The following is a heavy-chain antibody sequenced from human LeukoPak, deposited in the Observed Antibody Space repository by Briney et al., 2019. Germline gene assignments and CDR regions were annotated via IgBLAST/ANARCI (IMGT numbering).Heavy chain of an antibody. J-gene: IGHJ4*02. V-gene: IGHV4-4*07. CDR2: IYTSGST. CDR1: GGSISTYY. D-gene: IGHD2-2*01. Sequence: SETLSLTRTVSGGSISTYYWSWIRQSAGKGLEWIGRIYTSGSTDYNPSLKSRVTMSVDTSKNQLSLKLSSVTAADTAVYYCASRRCSTTCPEDYWGQGTLVTVSS. CDR3: ASRRCSTTCPEDY.